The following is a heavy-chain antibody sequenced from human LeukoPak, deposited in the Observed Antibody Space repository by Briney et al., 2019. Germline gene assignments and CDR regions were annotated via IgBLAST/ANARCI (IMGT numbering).Heavy chain of an antibody. CDR3: ARSNYGSGSSAIDY. V-gene: IGHV1-69*05. Sequence: SVKVSCKASGGTLGSYAISWVRQAPGQGLEWMGRIIPIFGTANYAQKFQGRVTITTDESTSTAYMELSSLRSEDTAVYYCARSNYGSGSSAIDYWGQGTLVTVSS. CDR1: GGTLGSYA. J-gene: IGHJ4*02. CDR2: IIPIFGTA. D-gene: IGHD3-10*01.